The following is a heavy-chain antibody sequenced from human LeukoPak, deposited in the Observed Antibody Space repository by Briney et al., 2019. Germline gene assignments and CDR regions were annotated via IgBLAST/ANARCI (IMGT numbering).Heavy chain of an antibody. V-gene: IGHV3-21*01. Sequence: GGSLRLSCAASGFTFSSYSMNWVRQAPGKGLEWVSSISGSSGYIYYADSVKGRFTISGDNAENSLFLQMNSLRAEDTAVYYCARTERPVRYETILSHMDVWGKGTTVTVSS. CDR3: ARTERPVRYETILSHMDV. CDR1: GFTFSSYS. D-gene: IGHD2-15*01. CDR2: ISGSSGYI. J-gene: IGHJ6*03.